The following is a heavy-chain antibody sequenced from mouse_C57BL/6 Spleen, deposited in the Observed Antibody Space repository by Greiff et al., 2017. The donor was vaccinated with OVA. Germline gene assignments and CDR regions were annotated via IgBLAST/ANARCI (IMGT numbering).Heavy chain of an antibody. J-gene: IGHJ4*01. CDR3: ARSGLTGLYYYAMDY. V-gene: IGHV1-4*01. Sequence: QVQLQQSGAELARPGASVKMSCKASGYTFTSYTMHWVKQRPGQGLEWIGYINPSSGYTKYNQKFKDKATLTADKSSSTAYMQLSSLTSEDSAVYYCARSGLTGLYYYAMDYWGQGTSGTVSS. D-gene: IGHD4-1*01. CDR1: GYTFTSYT. CDR2: INPSSGYT.